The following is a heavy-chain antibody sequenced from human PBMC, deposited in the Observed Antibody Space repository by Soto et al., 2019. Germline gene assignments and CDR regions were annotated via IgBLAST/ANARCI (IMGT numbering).Heavy chain of an antibody. CDR2: IYWNDDK. Sequence: QITLKESGPTLVRPTETLTLTCAFSGFSLRTSGVAVGWIRQPPGEALEWLALIYWNDDKRYSPSLKSRLTITKDTSKNQVVLIITNVDPADTATYFCAHEMPATRNWFDSWGQGTLVTVSS. CDR3: AHEMPATRNWFDS. CDR1: GFSLRTSGVA. V-gene: IGHV2-5*01. J-gene: IGHJ5*01. D-gene: IGHD2-2*01.